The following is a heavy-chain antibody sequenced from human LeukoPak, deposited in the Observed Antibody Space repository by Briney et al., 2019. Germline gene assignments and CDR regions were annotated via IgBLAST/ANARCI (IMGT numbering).Heavy chain of an antibody. CDR2: ISYDGSNE. CDR3: ARVGYYSSGPFSYFDY. V-gene: IGHV3-30-3*01. CDR1: GFTFSRYA. D-gene: IGHD3-10*01. J-gene: IGHJ4*02. Sequence: PGGSLRLSCAASGFTFSRYAMHWVRQAPGKGLEWVAVISYDGSNEYYADSVKGRFTISRDSSKNTLYLQMNSLRVEDTAVYYCARVGYYSSGPFSYFDYWGQGTLVTVSS.